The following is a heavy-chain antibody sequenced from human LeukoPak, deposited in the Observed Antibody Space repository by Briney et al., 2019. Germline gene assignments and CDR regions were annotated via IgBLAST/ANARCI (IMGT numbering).Heavy chain of an antibody. CDR3: ARGLAARHAFDI. CDR2: INHSGST. CDR1: GGSFSGYY. D-gene: IGHD6-6*01. V-gene: IGHV4-34*01. J-gene: IGHJ3*02. Sequence: QPSETLSLTCAVYGGSFSGYYWSWIRQPPGKGLEWIGEINHSGSTNYNPSLKSRVTISVDTSKNQFSLKLSSVTAADTAVYYCARGLAARHAFDIWGQGTMVTVSS.